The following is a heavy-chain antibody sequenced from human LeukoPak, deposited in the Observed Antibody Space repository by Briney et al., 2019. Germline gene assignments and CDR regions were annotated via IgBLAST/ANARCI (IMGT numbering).Heavy chain of an antibody. Sequence: PSETLSLTCTVSGASIRGSITSGTYYWNWIRQPAGKGLEWIGRMYNSGTTINYNPSLKSRVTISADTSKNQFSLNVTSVTAADTAVYYCARSTNRVDSWGQGTLVTVSS. CDR3: ARSTNRVDS. D-gene: IGHD1-14*01. V-gene: IGHV4-61*02. J-gene: IGHJ4*02. CDR2: MYNSGTT. CDR1: GASIRGSITSGTYY.